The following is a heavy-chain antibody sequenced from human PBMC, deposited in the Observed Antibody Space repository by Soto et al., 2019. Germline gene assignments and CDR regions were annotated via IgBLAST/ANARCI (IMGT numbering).Heavy chain of an antibody. CDR2: IIPIFGTA. CDR1: GGTFSSYA. Sequence: SLKVSCKASGGTFSSYAISWVRQAPGRGLEWMGGIIPIFGTANYAQKFQGRVTITADESTSTAYMELSSLRSEDTAVYYCARGRFLEWLLRFDPWGQGTLVTVSS. V-gene: IGHV1-69*13. J-gene: IGHJ5*02. CDR3: ARGRFLEWLLRFDP. D-gene: IGHD3-3*01.